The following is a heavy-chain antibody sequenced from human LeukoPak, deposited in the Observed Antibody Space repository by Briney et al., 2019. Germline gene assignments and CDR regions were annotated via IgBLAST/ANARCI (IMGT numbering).Heavy chain of an antibody. D-gene: IGHD2-15*01. CDR2: INDDGSST. V-gene: IGHV3-74*01. J-gene: IGHJ5*02. Sequence: GGSLRLSCAASGFTFKNYWMHWVRQAPGKGPVWVSRINDDGSSTSYADSVKGRFTISRDGAKNTPYLQMNSLRAEDTAVYYCVRGGASTWSWGQGTLVTVS. CDR1: GFTFKNYW. CDR3: VRGGASTWS.